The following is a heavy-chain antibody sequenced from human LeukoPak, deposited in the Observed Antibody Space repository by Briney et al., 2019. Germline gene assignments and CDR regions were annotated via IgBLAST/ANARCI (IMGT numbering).Heavy chain of an antibody. CDR2: IHHSGST. Sequence: SGTLSLTCTVSGGSIGSNDWWSWVRQAPGKGLEWIGEIHHSGSTVYNPSLQSRVTILLDKSRNQFSLNLSSVTAADTAVYYCARDRGDTEARPFDYWGQGTLVTVSS. D-gene: IGHD2-21*01. CDR3: ARDRGDTEARPFDY. CDR1: GGSIGSNDW. J-gene: IGHJ4*02. V-gene: IGHV4-4*02.